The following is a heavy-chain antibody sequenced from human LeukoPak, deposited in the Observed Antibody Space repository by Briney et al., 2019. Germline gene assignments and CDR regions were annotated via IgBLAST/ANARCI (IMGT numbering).Heavy chain of an antibody. V-gene: IGHV3-30-3*01. D-gene: IGHD3-10*01. CDR3: ARTGVSGSSEEYYFDY. J-gene: IGHJ4*02. CDR1: GFTLSSYA. Sequence: GGSLRLSCAASGFTLSSYAMHWVRQAPGKGLEWVAVISYDGSNKYYADSVKGRFTISRDNSKNTLYLQMNSLGAEDTAVYYCARTGVSGSSEEYYFDYWGQGTLVTVSS. CDR2: ISYDGSNK.